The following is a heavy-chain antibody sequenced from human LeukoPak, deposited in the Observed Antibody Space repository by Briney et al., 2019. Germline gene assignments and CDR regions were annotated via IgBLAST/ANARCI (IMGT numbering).Heavy chain of an antibody. CDR1: GGSISGGGYY. V-gene: IGHV4-61*08. CDR2: IYYSGST. J-gene: IGHJ5*02. Sequence: SETLSLTCTVSGGSISGGGYYWSWIRQPPGKGLEWIGYIYYSGSTNYNPSLKSRVTISVDTSKNQFSLKLSSVTAADTAVYYCARVKGVVAVNWFDPWGQGTLVTVSS. CDR3: ARVKGVVAVNWFDP. D-gene: IGHD2-15*01.